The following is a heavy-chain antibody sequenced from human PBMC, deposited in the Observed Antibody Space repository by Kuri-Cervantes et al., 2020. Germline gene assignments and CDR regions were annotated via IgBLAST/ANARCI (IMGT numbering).Heavy chain of an antibody. V-gene: IGHV3-48*01. D-gene: IGHD3-16*02. CDR1: GFTFSSHG. CDR2: VSNSSSTI. CDR3: ARESFSLGELSFPLVD. J-gene: IGHJ4*02. Sequence: GESLKISCAASGFTFSSHGMHWVRQAPGKGLEWVSYVSNSSSTIYYADSVKGRFTISRDNSKNTLYLQMNSLRAEDTAVYYCARESFSLGELSFPLVDWGQGTLVTVSS.